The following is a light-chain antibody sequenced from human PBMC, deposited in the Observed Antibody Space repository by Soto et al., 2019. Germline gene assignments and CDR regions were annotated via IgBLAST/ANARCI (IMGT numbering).Light chain of an antibody. Sequence: EIVLTQSPATLSLSPGERATPSCRASQSVSSYLAWYQQKPGQAPRLLIYDASNRATGIPARFSGSGSGTDFTLTISSLEPEDFAVYYCQQRSNWPQYTFGQGTKVDIK. CDR2: DAS. V-gene: IGKV3-11*01. J-gene: IGKJ2*01. CDR1: QSVSSY. CDR3: QQRSNWPQYT.